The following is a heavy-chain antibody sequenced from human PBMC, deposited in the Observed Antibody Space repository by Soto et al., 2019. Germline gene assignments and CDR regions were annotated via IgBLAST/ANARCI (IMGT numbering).Heavy chain of an antibody. CDR2: TRNKANSYTT. D-gene: IGHD1-26*01. CDR3: ATLMYSGTYYADY. J-gene: IGHJ4*02. V-gene: IGHV3-72*01. Sequence: PGGSLRLSCAASGFTFSDHYMDWLRQAPGKGLEWVGRTRNKANSYTTEYVASVKGRFTISRDDSKNSLYLQMNSLKTEDTAVYSCATLMYSGTYYADYWGQGTLVTVSS. CDR1: GFTFSDHY.